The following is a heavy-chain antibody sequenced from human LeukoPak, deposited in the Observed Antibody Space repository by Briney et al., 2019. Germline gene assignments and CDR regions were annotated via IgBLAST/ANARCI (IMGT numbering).Heavy chain of an antibody. D-gene: IGHD2-2*01. J-gene: IGHJ5*02. CDR3: ARVGCSSTSCPKANWFDP. Sequence: PSETLSLTCTVSGGSISSYYWSWIRQPAGKGLEWLGRIYTSGSTNYNPSLKSRVTMSVDTSKNQFSLKLSSVTAADTAVYYCARVGCSSTSCPKANWFDPWGQGTLVTVSS. V-gene: IGHV4-4*07. CDR1: GGSISSYY. CDR2: IYTSGST.